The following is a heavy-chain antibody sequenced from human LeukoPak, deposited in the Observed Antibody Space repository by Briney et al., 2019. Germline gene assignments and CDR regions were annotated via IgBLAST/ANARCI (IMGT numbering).Heavy chain of an antibody. Sequence: SETLSLTCAVYGGSFSDYDWSWIRQPPGKGLEWIGEINHSGSTNYNPSLKSRVTISVDTSKNQFSLKLSSVTAADTAVYYCAGSIPARRDYWGQGTLVTVSS. V-gene: IGHV4-34*01. CDR1: GGSFSDYD. D-gene: IGHD6-6*01. CDR3: AGSIPARRDY. J-gene: IGHJ4*02. CDR2: INHSGST.